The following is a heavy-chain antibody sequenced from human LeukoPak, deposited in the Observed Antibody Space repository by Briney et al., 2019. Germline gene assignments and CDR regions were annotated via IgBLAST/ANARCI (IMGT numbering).Heavy chain of an antibody. J-gene: IGHJ3*02. V-gene: IGHV3-21*01. D-gene: IGHD1-26*01. CDR2: ISSSSSSYI. Sequence: GGSLRLSCAASGFTFSNYAMSWVRQAPGKGLEWVSSISSSSSSYIYYADSVKGRFTISRDNAKNSLYLQMNSLRAEDTAVYYCARGHGSSDAFDIWGQGTMVTVSS. CDR1: GFTFSNYA. CDR3: ARGHGSSDAFDI.